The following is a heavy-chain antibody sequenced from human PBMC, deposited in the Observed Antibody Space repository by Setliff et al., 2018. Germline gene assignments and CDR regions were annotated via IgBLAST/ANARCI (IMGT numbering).Heavy chain of an antibody. D-gene: IGHD1-26*01. Sequence: ASVKVSCKVSGYTIYDYFMHWVQQAPGKGLEWMGRVDPEDDETIYAEKFQGRLTIITDESTNTAFMQLSSLRSDDTAVYYCVRGVGAMGDYWGQGTLVTVSS. J-gene: IGHJ4*02. V-gene: IGHV1-69-2*01. CDR1: GYTIYDYF. CDR3: VRGVGAMGDY. CDR2: VDPEDDET.